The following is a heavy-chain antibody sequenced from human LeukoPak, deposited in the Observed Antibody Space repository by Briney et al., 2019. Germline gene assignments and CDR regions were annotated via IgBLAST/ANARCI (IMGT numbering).Heavy chain of an antibody. CDR2: ISGSGGST. D-gene: IGHD4-23*01. V-gene: IGHV3-23*01. CDR1: GFTFSSYA. CDR3: AKDNSHYGGNPGDY. J-gene: IGHJ4*02. Sequence: GGSPRLSCAASGFTFSSYAMSWVRQAPGKGLEWVSAISGSGGSTYYADSVKGRFTISRDNSKNTLYLQMNSLRAEDTAVYYCAKDNSHYGGNPGDYWGQGTLVTVSS.